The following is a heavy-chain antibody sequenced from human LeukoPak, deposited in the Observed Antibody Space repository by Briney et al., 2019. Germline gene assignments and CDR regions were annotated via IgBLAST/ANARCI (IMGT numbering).Heavy chain of an antibody. CDR1: GYTFTGYY. V-gene: IGHV1-2*02. CDR2: INPNSGGT. J-gene: IGHJ6*03. CDR3: ARAHILRFLEWPYYYYMDV. Sequence: GASVKVSCKASGYTFTGYYMHWVRQAPGQRLGWMGWINPNSGGTNYAQKFQGRVTMTRDTSISTAYMELSRLRSDDTAVYYCARAHILRFLEWPYYYYMDVWGKGTTVTVSS. D-gene: IGHD3-3*01.